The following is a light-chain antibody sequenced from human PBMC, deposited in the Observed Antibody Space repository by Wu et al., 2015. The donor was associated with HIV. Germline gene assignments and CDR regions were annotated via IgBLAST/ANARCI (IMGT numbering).Light chain of an antibody. Sequence: VLTQAPVILSLSPGERATLSCRASENVDTLAWYQQRPGQAPRLLIYGASSRVPGIPDRFSGSGSGTDFTLTINRLEPEDFAVYYCQHYGALPPYTFGQGTKLEIK. CDR1: ENVDT. V-gene: IGKV3-20*01. J-gene: IGKJ2*01. CDR2: GAS. CDR3: QHYGALPPYT.